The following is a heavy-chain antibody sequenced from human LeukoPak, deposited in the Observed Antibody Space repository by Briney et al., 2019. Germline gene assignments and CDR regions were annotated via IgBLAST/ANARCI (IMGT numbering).Heavy chain of an antibody. J-gene: IGHJ4*02. CDR1: GASISSSYYY. Sequence: KPSETLSLTCTVSGASISSSYYYWGWIRQPPGKGLEWIGSIYYSGTTYSNPSLKSRGTISVDTSKNQFSLKLTSVTAADTAVYYCARQSPGNDYSDYWGQGTLVTVSS. CDR2: IYYSGTT. CDR3: ARQSPGNDYSDY. V-gene: IGHV4-39*01.